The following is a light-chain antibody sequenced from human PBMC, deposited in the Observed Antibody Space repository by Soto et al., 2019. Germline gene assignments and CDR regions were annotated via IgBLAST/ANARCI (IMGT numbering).Light chain of an antibody. Sequence: DIQLTQSPSSLSASFCDGVTITCLSSQNINAYVNWYQQKSGKAPELLIYAASNLQSGVPPRFSGSGSGTEFALIITSLQPEDSATYYCQQSYIIPRTFGQGTKV. CDR2: AAS. J-gene: IGKJ2*02. CDR1: QNINAY. V-gene: IGKV1-39*01. CDR3: QQSYIIPRT.